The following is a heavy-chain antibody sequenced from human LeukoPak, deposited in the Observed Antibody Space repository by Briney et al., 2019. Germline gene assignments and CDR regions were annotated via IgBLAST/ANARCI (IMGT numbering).Heavy chain of an antibody. CDR1: GFTFSSYW. J-gene: IGHJ5*02. CDR3: ARLNYYGSGRSWFDP. Sequence: GGSLRLSCAASGFTFSSYWMSWVRQAPGKGLEWVANIKQDGSEKYYVDSVKGRFTISRDNAKNSLYLQMNSLRVEDTAVYYCARLNYYGSGRSWFDPWGQGTLVTVSS. CDR2: IKQDGSEK. V-gene: IGHV3-7*01. D-gene: IGHD3-10*01.